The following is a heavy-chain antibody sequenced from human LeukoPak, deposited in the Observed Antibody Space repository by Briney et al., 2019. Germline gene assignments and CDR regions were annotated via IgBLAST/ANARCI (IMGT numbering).Heavy chain of an antibody. CDR2: ISAYNGNT. D-gene: IGHD6-13*01. Sequence: ASVKVSCKASGYTFTSYGISWVRQAPGQGLEWMGWISAYNGNTNYAQKLQGRGTMTTDTSTSTAYMELRSLRSDDTAVYYCAREDRSSSWSLLDYWGQGTLVTVSS. CDR1: GYTFTSYG. J-gene: IGHJ4*02. CDR3: AREDRSSSWSLLDY. V-gene: IGHV1-18*01.